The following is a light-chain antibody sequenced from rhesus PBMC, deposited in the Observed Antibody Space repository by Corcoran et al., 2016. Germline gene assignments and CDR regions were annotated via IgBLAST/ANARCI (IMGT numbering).Light chain of an antibody. CDR2: KAY. CDR1: PGISSW. CDR3: QQYNSAPYS. J-gene: IGKJ2*01. V-gene: IGKV1-21*01. Sequence: DIQMTQSPSSLSASVGDRVTITCRASPGISSWLAWYQQNPGKAPKLLIYKAYSLQSGVPSRFSGSGPGTDFTLTISSLQPEDFATYYCQQYNSAPYSFGQGTKVEIK.